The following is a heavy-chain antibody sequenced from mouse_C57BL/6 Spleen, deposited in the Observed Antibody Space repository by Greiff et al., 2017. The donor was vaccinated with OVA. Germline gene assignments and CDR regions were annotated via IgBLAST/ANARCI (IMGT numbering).Heavy chain of an antibody. D-gene: IGHD2-1*01. Sequence: VKLVESGPELVKPGASVKISCKASGYSFTSYYIHWVKQRPGQGLEWIGWIYPGSGNTKYNEKFKGKATLTADTSSSTAYMQLSSLTSEDSAVYYCAGGNFWFAYWGQGTLVTVSA. CDR2: IYPGSGNT. CDR3: AGGNFWFAY. CDR1: GYSFTSYY. V-gene: IGHV1-66*01. J-gene: IGHJ3*01.